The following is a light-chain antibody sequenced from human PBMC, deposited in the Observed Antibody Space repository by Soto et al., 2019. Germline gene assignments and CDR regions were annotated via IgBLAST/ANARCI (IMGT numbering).Light chain of an antibody. J-gene: IGLJ2*01. CDR2: EVS. V-gene: IGLV2-14*01. Sequence: QSALTQPASVSGSPGQSITISCTGTSSDIGGYNYDSWYQQHPGKAPKLMIYEVSNRPSGVSNRFSGSKSGNTASLTISGLQAEDEADYYCSSFRSTTTLFGGGTKLTVL. CDR1: SSDIGGYNY. CDR3: SSFRSTTTL.